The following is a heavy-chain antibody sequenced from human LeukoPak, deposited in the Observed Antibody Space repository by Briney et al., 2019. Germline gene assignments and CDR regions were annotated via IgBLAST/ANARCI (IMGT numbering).Heavy chain of an antibody. V-gene: IGHV3-21*04. CDR3: AKDRGSSGWYEGVLDY. Sequence: GGSLRLSCAASGFTFSSYSMNWVRQAPGKGLEWVSSISSSSSYIYYADSVKGRFTISRDNAKNSLYLQMNSLRAEDTAVYYCAKDRGSSGWYEGVLDYWGQGTLVTVSS. J-gene: IGHJ4*02. D-gene: IGHD6-19*01. CDR2: ISSSSSYI. CDR1: GFTFSSYS.